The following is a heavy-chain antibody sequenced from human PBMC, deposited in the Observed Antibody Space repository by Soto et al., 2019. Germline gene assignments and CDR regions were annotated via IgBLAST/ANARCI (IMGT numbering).Heavy chain of an antibody. CDR1: GFTVSSNY. D-gene: IGHD6-19*01. J-gene: IGHJ1*01. CDR3: ARDRIAVAGNPEYFQH. CDR2: IYSGGST. V-gene: IGHV3-66*01. Sequence: EVQLVESGGGLVQPGGSLRLSCAASGFTVSSNYMSWVRQAPGKGLEWVSVIYSGGSTYYADSVKGRFTISRDTSKTTLYLQMNSLRAEDTAVYYCARDRIAVAGNPEYFQHWGQGTLVTVSS.